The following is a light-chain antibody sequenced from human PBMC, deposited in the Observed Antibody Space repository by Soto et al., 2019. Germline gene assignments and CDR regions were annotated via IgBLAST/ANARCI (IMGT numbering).Light chain of an antibody. Sequence: EIVMTQSPATLSVSPGERATLTCRASQSVSSNLDWYQQKPGQAPKLLIYGASTWVSGIPARFSGSGSGTEFTLTISSLHSEDFAVYYCQQYNNSLYTFGQGTKLEIK. CDR1: QSVSSN. CDR3: QQYNNSLYT. CDR2: GAS. J-gene: IGKJ2*01. V-gene: IGKV3-15*01.